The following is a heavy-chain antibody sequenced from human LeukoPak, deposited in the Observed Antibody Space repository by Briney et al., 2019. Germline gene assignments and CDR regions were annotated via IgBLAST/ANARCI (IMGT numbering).Heavy chain of an antibody. V-gene: IGHV3-7*01. Sequence: GGSLRLSCAASGFTFSSYWMSWVRQAPGKGLEWVANIKQDGSEKYYVDSVKGRFTISRDNAKNSLYLQMNSLRAEDTAVYYCARPSGYSYGLNFDYWGQGTLVTVSS. J-gene: IGHJ4*02. CDR1: GFTFSSYW. CDR2: IKQDGSEK. CDR3: ARPSGYSYGLNFDY. D-gene: IGHD5-18*01.